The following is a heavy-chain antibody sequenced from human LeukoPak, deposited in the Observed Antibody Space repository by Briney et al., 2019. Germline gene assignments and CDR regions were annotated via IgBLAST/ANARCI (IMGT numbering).Heavy chain of an antibody. CDR3: AKDMARPGWDILVGDYYYGMDV. D-gene: IGHD1-26*01. V-gene: IGHV3-7*03. J-gene: IGHJ6*02. CDR1: GFTISSYW. CDR2: IKEDGSEK. Sequence: GGSLRLSCAAGGFTISSYWMSGGRQAAGEGVGWGANIKEDGSEKYYVDSVKGRFTISRDNAKNSLYLQMNSLRAEDTALYYCAKDMARPGWDILVGDYYYGMDVWGQGTTVTVSS.